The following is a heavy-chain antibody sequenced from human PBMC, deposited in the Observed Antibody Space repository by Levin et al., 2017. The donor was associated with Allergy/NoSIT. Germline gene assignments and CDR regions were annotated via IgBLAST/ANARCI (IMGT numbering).Heavy chain of an antibody. CDR3: GTTVTTNHDYGMGV. Sequence: PGGSLRLSCAASGFTFSSYDMSWVRQAPGKGLEWVSVISGSGGSTYYADSVKGRFAISRDNSRNMLYLQMNSLRAEDTAVYYCGTTVTTNHDYGMGVWGQGTTVTVSS. D-gene: IGHD4-17*01. CDR1: GFTFSSYD. J-gene: IGHJ6*02. V-gene: IGHV3-23*01. CDR2: ISGSGGST.